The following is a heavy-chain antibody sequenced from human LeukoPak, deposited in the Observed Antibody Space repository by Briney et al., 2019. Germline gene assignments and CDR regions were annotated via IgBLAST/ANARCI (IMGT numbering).Heavy chain of an antibody. Sequence: ASVKVSCKASGYTFTSYGISWVRQAPGQGLEWMGWISAYNGNTNYAQKLQGRVTMTTDTSTSTAYMELRSLRSDDTAVCYCARAQYYDYVWGSYRTPPRDIWGQGTMVTVSS. CDR1: GYTFTSYG. D-gene: IGHD3-16*02. CDR2: ISAYNGNT. CDR3: ARAQYYDYVWGSYRTPPRDI. J-gene: IGHJ3*02. V-gene: IGHV1-18*04.